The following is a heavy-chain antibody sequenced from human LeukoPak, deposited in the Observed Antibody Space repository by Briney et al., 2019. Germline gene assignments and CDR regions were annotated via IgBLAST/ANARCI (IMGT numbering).Heavy chain of an antibody. CDR1: GYTSTSFG. D-gene: IGHD5-12*01. CDR2: IIPIFGTA. CDR3: ASRRIVATINPFDYFDY. V-gene: IGHV1-69*05. Sequence: GASVKVSCKASGYTSTSFGISGVRQAPGQGLEWMGGIIPIFGTANHAQKFQGRVTITTDESTSTAYMELSSLRSEDTAVYYCASRRIVATINPFDYFDYWGQGTLVTVSS. J-gene: IGHJ4*02.